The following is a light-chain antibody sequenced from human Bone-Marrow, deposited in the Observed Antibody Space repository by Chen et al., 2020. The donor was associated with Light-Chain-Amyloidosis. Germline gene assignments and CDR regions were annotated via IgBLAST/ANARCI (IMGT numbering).Light chain of an antibody. J-gene: IGKJ3*01. CDR1: QSVSSY. CDR3: QQRSNWPPST. V-gene: IGKV3-11*01. Sequence: EIVLTQSPATLSLSPGERATLSCRASQSVSSYLAWYQQKPGQAPRLLIYDASNRATGIPARFSGSGSETDFPLTISSLEPEDFAVYYCQQRSNWPPSTFGPGTKVDIK. CDR2: DAS.